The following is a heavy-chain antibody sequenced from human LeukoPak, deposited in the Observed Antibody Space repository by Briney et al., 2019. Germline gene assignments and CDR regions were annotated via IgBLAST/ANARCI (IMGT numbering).Heavy chain of an antibody. J-gene: IGHJ4*02. CDR3: AKAPRLKYYFDS. CDR2: IYSGGST. Sequence: PGGSLRLSCAASGFTVSSNYMSWVRQAPGKGLEWVSVIYSGGSTYYADSVKGRFNISRDTSKNTLYLHMHSLTAADTAVYYCAKAPRLKYYFDSWGQGILVTVSS. V-gene: IGHV3-53*01. CDR1: GFTVSSNY.